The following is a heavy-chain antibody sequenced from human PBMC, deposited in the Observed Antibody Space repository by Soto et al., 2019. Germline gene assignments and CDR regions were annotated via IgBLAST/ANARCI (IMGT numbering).Heavy chain of an antibody. J-gene: IGHJ6*02. D-gene: IGHD6-19*01. Sequence: GGSLRLSCAASGFTFDDYAMHWVRQAPGKGLEWVSLISWDGGSTYYADSVKGRFTISRDNSKNSLYLQMNSLRAEDTALYYCAEEAGWYDLHYYYGMDVWGQGTTVTVSS. CDR2: ISWDGGST. V-gene: IGHV3-43D*04. CDR3: AEEAGWYDLHYYYGMDV. CDR1: GFTFDDYA.